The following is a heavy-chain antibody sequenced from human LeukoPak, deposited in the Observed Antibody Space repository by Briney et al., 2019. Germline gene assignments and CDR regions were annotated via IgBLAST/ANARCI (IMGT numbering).Heavy chain of an antibody. Sequence: ASVKVSCKASGYIFTGYYMHWVRQAPGQGLEWMGWINPNSGDTNYAQKFQGRVTMTRDTSISTAYMEVSRLTSDDTAVYYCARAVVVLNWFDPWGQGTLVTVSS. CDR1: GYIFTGYY. J-gene: IGHJ5*02. V-gene: IGHV1-2*02. CDR3: ARAVVVLNWFDP. CDR2: INPNSGDT. D-gene: IGHD2-21*01.